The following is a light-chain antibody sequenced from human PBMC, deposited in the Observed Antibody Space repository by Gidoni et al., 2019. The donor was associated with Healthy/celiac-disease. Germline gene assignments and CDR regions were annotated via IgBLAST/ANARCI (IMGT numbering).Light chain of an antibody. CDR1: QSLLHSNGYNY. J-gene: IGKJ1*01. Sequence: DIGMTQSPISLPVTPGEPASISCRSSQSLLHSNGYNYLDWYLQKPGQSPQLLIYLGSNRASGVPDRFSGSGSGTDFTLKISRVEAEDVGVYYCMQALQTPWTFGQGTKVEIK. V-gene: IGKV2-28*01. CDR2: LGS. CDR3: MQALQTPWT.